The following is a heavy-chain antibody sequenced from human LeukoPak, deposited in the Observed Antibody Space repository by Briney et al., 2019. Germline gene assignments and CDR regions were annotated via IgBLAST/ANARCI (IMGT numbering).Heavy chain of an antibody. D-gene: IGHD3-3*01. CDR3: AKEGFYYDFWTGYFDY. J-gene: IGHJ4*02. CDR2: IRYDGSNK. Sequence: GGSLRLSCAASGFTFSSYGMHWVRQAPGKGLEWVAFIRYDGSNKYYADSVKGRFTISRDNSKNTLYLQMNSLRAEDTAVYYCAKEGFYYDFWTGYFDYWGQGTLVTVPS. V-gene: IGHV3-30*02. CDR1: GFTFSSYG.